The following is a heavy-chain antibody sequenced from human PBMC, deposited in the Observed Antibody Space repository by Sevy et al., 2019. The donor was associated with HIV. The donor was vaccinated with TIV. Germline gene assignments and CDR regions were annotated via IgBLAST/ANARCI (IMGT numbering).Heavy chain of an antibody. V-gene: IGHV3-48*01. CDR3: ASQRGGYERLYYFDY. D-gene: IGHD5-12*01. J-gene: IGHJ4*02. CDR2: MSNTGSTI. CDR1: GFSFSIYS. Sequence: GGSLRLSCAASGFSFSIYSMNWVRQAPGRGLKWVSYMSNTGSTIHYADSVKGRFTISRDNAKNSLYLQMNSLRAEDTTVYYCASQRGGYERLYYFDYWGQRTLVTVSS.